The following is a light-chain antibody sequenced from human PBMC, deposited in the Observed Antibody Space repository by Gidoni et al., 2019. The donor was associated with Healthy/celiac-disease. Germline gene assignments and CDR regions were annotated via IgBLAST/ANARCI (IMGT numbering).Light chain of an antibody. CDR1: NIGSKS. CDR2: ADS. V-gene: IGLV3-21*03. J-gene: IGLJ2*01. Sequence: SYVLTQPPSVSVAPGKTARITCGGNNIGSKSVHWYQQKPGQAPVLVVYADSDRPSGIPERFSGSNSGNTATLTISRVEAGDEADYYCQVWDSSSAIVVFGGGTKLTVL. CDR3: QVWDSSSAIVV.